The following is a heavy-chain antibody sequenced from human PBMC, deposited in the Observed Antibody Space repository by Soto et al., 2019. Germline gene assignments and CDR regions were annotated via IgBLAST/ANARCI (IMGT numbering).Heavy chain of an antibody. CDR1: GGSFSGYY. V-gene: IGHV4-34*01. CDR3: AREHLPLHSSGSFDY. Sequence: QVQLQQWGAGLLKPSETLSLTCAVYGGSFSGYYWSWIRQPPGKGLEWIGEINHSGSTNYNPSLKSRFTISVDTSKNQFSLKLSSVTAADTAVYYCAREHLPLHSSGSFDYWGQGTMVTVSS. J-gene: IGHJ4*02. D-gene: IGHD6-19*01. CDR2: INHSGST.